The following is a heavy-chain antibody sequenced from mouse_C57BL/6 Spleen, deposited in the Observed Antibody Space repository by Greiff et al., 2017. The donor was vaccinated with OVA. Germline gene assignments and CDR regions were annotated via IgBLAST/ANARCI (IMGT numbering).Heavy chain of an antibody. J-gene: IGHJ1*03. CDR3: ARPYGSSFHWYFDV. CDR1: GFTFSDYG. D-gene: IGHD1-1*01. V-gene: IGHV5-17*01. Sequence: EVMLVESGGGLVKPGGSLKLSCAASGFTFSDYGMHWVRQAPEKGLEWVAYISSGSSTIYYADTVKGRFTISRDNAKNTLFLQMTSLRSEDTAMYYCARPYGSSFHWYFDVWGTGTTVTVSS. CDR2: ISSGSSTI.